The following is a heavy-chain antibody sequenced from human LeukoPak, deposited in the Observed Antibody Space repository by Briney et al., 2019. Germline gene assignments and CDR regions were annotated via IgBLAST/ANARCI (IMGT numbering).Heavy chain of an antibody. V-gene: IGHV5-51*01. J-gene: IGHJ4*02. CDR2: IYPGDSDT. D-gene: IGHD3-9*01. Sequence: GESLQISCKGSGYSFTSYWIGWVRQMPGKGLEWMGIIYPGDSDTRYSPSFQGQVTISADKSISTAYLQWSSLKASDTAMYYCARGYYDILTGYAHYFDYWGQGTLVTVSS. CDR1: GYSFTSYW. CDR3: ARGYYDILTGYAHYFDY.